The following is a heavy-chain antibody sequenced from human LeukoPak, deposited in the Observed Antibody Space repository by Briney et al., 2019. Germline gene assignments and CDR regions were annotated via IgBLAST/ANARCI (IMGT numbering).Heavy chain of an antibody. V-gene: IGHV4-4*07. CDR3: AREGDYGDYSKSFYYMDV. CDR2: IFTSENT. J-gene: IGHJ6*03. CDR1: GGYIGSYY. D-gene: IGHD4-17*01. Sequence: SETLSLTCTVSGGYIGSYYWSWIRQPAGKGLEWIGRIFTSENTDYNPSLKSRVTMSVDMSTSQFSLRLTSVTAADTAVYYCAREGDYGDYSKSFYYMDVWGKGTTVTVSS.